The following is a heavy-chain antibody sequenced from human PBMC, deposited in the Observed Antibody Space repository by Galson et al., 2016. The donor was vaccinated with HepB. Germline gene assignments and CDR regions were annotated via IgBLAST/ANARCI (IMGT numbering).Heavy chain of an antibody. V-gene: IGHV3-30*18. CDR3: AKDEFLEGDYYYYGMDV. D-gene: IGHD3-3*01. CDR1: GFTFSSYG. CDR2: ISYDGSKK. J-gene: IGHJ6*02. Sequence: SLRLSCAASGFTFSSYGMYWVRQAPGKGLEWVAVISYDGSKKYHADSVKGRFTISRDNSKNTLYLQMSSLRAEDTAVYYCAKDEFLEGDYYYYGMDVWGQGTTVTVSS.